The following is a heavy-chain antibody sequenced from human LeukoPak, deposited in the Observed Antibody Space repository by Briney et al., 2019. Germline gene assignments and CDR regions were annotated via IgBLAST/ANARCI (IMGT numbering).Heavy chain of an antibody. D-gene: IGHD6-19*01. CDR1: GGSISSYY. Sequence: SETLSLTCTVSGGSISSYYWSWIRQPPGKGLEWIGYIYYSGSTNYNPSLKSRVTISVDTSKNQFSLKLSSVTAADTAVYYCARGGAVAGQDAFDIWGQGTMVTVSS. V-gene: IGHV4-59*01. CDR2: IYYSGST. J-gene: IGHJ3*02. CDR3: ARGGAVAGQDAFDI.